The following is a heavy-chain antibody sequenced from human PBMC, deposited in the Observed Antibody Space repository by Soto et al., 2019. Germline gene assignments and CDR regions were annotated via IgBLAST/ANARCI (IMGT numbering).Heavy chain of an antibody. V-gene: IGHV4-59*01. CDR3: ARGSHYYDSSGRFDY. J-gene: IGHJ4*02. CDR1: GGSISSNY. D-gene: IGHD3-22*01. Sequence: SETLSVTCTVSGGSISSNYWSWIRQPPGKGLEWIGYIYYSGSTNYNPSLKSRVTISVDTSKNQFSLKLSSVTAADTAVYYCARGSHYYDSSGRFDYWGQGTLVTVSS. CDR2: IYYSGST.